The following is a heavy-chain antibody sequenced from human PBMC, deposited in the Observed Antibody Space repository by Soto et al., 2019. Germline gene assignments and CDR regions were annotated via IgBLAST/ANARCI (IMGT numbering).Heavy chain of an antibody. CDR3: ARAQFYSGSGNYNNLMFDA. Sequence: SETLSLTCEVSGGSIGGVGYSWSWIRQPPGGGLEWIGYMYHSGTFLKSPSLKTRLTMSLDMSKNQFSLTLNSMTAADTAVYYCARAQFYSGSGNYNNLMFDAWGQGIQVTVSS. CDR2: MYHSGTF. CDR1: GGSIGGVGYS. V-gene: IGHV4-30-2*01. D-gene: IGHD3-10*01. J-gene: IGHJ5*02.